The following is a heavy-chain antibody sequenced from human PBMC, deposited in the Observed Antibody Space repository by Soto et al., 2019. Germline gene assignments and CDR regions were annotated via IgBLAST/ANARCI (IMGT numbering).Heavy chain of an antibody. J-gene: IGHJ4*02. Sequence: LRLSCAASGFTFSSYAMSWVRQAPGKGLEWVSAISSSGGTTHYADSVKGRFIISRDNSKNTLYLQMNSLRAEDTAVYYCAKPGYLEQWLVRGYFDYWGQGAMVTVSS. CDR2: ISSSGGTT. V-gene: IGHV3-23*01. CDR1: GFTFSSYA. CDR3: AKPGYLEQWLVRGYFDY. D-gene: IGHD6-19*01.